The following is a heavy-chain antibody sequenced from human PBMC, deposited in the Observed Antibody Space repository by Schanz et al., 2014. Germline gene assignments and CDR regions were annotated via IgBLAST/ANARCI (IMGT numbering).Heavy chain of an antibody. CDR2: IIPIHGIV. D-gene: IGHD2-21*01. CDR3: ARDRLECGAECYSVEVFEI. J-gene: IGHJ4*02. Sequence: QLQLVQSGAEVKKPGSSVKVSCKLSGGTFSSYTISWMRQAPGQGLEWMGKIIPIHGIVNYAQRFQDRVRITADTSTTTAYMELSGLRSEDTAVYYCARDRLECGAECYSVEVFEIWGQGTLVIVSS. V-gene: IGHV1-69*08. CDR1: GGTFSSYT.